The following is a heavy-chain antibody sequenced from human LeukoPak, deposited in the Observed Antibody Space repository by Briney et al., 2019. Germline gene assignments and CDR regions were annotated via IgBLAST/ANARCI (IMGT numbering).Heavy chain of an antibody. CDR1: GYTFTSYG. D-gene: IGHD1-26*01. CDR2: ISAHNGNT. J-gene: IGHJ4*02. CDR3: ARTPRSGSYLDY. Sequence: ASVKVSCKASGYTFTSYGISWVRQAPGQGLEWMGWISAHNGNTNYAQKLQGRVTMTTDTSTSTAYMELRSLRSDDTAVYYCARTPRSGSYLDYWGQGTLVTVSS. V-gene: IGHV1-18*01.